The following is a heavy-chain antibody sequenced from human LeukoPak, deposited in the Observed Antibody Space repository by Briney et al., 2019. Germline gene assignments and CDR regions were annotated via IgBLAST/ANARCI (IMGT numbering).Heavy chain of an antibody. CDR3: ARAVTLAGPFDY. Sequence: PGGSLRLSCAASGFTASSNYMSWGRQAPRKGLEWVSTIYSGVSTYYADSLKGRFTISRDNSQNTLYLQMKSLRAKDTAVYYCARAVTLAGPFDYWGQGTLVTVSA. J-gene: IGHJ4*02. CDR1: GFTASSNY. V-gene: IGHV3-53*01. CDR2: IYSGVST. D-gene: IGHD6-13*01.